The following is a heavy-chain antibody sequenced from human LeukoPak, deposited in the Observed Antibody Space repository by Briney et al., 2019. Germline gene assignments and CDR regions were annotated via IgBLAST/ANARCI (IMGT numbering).Heavy chain of an antibody. J-gene: IGHJ4*02. D-gene: IGHD3-22*01. CDR1: GSSISSSSYY. V-gene: IGHV4-39*01. CDR2: IYYSGST. Sequence: SSETLSLTCTVSGSSISSSSYYWGWIRQPPGKGLVWIGSIYYSGSTYYNPSLKSRVTISVNTSKNQFSLKLSSVTTADTAVYYGARQSGYYQYHTLDYWGQGTLVTVSS. CDR3: ARQSGYYQYHTLDY.